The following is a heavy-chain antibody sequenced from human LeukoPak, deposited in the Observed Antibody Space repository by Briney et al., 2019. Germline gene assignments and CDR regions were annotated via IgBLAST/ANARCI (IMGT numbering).Heavy chain of an antibody. J-gene: IGHJ4*01. CDR2: IYTGGST. V-gene: IGHV3-53*01. Sequence: GGSLRLSCAASGLTVTSNHMAWVRQAPGKGLEWVSVIYTGGSTDYADSVSGRFTISRDNSTNTLYLQMNSLRVEDTALYCCARDHAAAGGGLDYWGHGTQVTVSS. D-gene: IGHD6-13*01. CDR1: GLTVTSNH. CDR3: ARDHAAAGGGLDY.